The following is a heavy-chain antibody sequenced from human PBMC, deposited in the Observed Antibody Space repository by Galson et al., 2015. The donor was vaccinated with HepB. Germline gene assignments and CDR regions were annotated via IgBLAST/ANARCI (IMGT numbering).Heavy chain of an antibody. V-gene: IGHV3-48*03. CDR3: ARMVYGDAYYFDY. Sequence: SLRLSCAASGFTFSSYEMNWVRQAPGKGLEWVSYITGSDNTIFYADSVKGRFTISRDNTRNSLYLQMNSLRVEDTAVYYCARMVYGDAYYFDYWGQGTLVTVSS. CDR1: GFTFSSYE. D-gene: IGHD4-17*01. CDR2: ITGSDNTI. J-gene: IGHJ4*02.